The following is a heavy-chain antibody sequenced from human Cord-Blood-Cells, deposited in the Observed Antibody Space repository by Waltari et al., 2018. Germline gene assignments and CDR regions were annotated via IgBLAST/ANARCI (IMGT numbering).Heavy chain of an antibody. CDR1: GYTFTGYY. CDR2: INPNSGGT. Sequence: QVPLVQSGAEVNKPGASVKVSCKASGYTFTGYYMHWVRPAPGQGLEWRGWINPNSGGTNYAQKFQGRVTMTRDTSISTAYMELSRLRSDDTAVYYCAREAIIVVVPAAIDYWGQGTLVTVSS. V-gene: IGHV1-2*02. D-gene: IGHD2-2*01. J-gene: IGHJ4*02. CDR3: AREAIIVVVPAAIDY.